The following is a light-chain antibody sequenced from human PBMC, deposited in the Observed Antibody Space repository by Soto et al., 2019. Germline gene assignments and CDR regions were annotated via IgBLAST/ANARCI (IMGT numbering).Light chain of an antibody. J-gene: IGLJ1*01. CDR1: SSDVGKYDY. CDR3: NSDVAGRNV. CDR2: EVI. Sequence: QSALTQPPSASGSPGQSITISCTGTSSDVGKYDYVSWFQHHPGKAPKLIIYEVIKRPSGVPDRFSGSKSGSTASLTVSGLQDEDEADYYCNSDVAGRNVFGTGTKLTVL. V-gene: IGLV2-8*01.